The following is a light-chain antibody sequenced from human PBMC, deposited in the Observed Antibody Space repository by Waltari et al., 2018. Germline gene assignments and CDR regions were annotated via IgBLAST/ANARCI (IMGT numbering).Light chain of an antibody. CDR1: QTVNNNY. J-gene: IGKJ1*01. V-gene: IGKV3-20*01. CDR3: HQYGASPRT. CDR2: IAS. Sequence: ENVLTQSPATLSLSAGERAPLSWRASQTVNNNYLAWYQQKPGQAPRLLLYIASSTAAGIPDRFTGSGSGTDFTLTISILEPEDFAVYYCHQYGASPRTFGRGTKVEIK.